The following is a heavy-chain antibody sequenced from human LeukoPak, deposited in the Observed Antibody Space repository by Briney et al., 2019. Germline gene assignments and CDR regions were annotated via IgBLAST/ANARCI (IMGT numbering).Heavy chain of an antibody. CDR1: GFTFSDYY. Sequence: GGSLRLSCAASGFTFSDYYMSWIRQAPGKGLEWVSYISSSGSTIYYADSVKGRFTISRDNAKNSLYLQMNSLRAEDTAVYYCARDQRDGYNRFDYWGQGTLVTVSS. CDR2: ISSSGSTI. V-gene: IGHV3-11*01. D-gene: IGHD5-24*01. J-gene: IGHJ4*02. CDR3: ARDQRDGYNRFDY.